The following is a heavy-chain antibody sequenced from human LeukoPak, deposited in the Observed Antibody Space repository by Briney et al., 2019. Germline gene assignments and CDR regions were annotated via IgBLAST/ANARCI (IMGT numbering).Heavy chain of an antibody. J-gene: IGHJ4*02. D-gene: IGHD5-18*01. CDR2: IYYSGST. Sequence: SETLSLTCTVSGGSIRSYYWSWIRQPPGKGLEWIGYIYYSGSTNYNPSLKSRVTISVDTSKNQFSLKLSSVTAADTAVYYCARGGYSYGYTGHFDYWGQGTLVTVSS. CDR1: GGSIRSYY. V-gene: IGHV4-59*12. CDR3: ARGGYSYGYTGHFDY.